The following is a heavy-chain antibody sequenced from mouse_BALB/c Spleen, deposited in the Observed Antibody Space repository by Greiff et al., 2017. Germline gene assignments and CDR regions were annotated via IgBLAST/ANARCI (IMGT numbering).Heavy chain of an antibody. CDR3: ARYYIGNSYAMDY. J-gene: IGHJ4*01. V-gene: IGHV5-9*03. Sequence: EVMLVESGGGLVKLGGSLKLSCAASGFTFSSYYMSWVRQTPEKRLELVAAISSGGGNTYYPDSVKGRFTISRDNAKNNLYLQMSSLRSEDTALYYCARYYIGNSYAMDYWGQGTSVTVSS. D-gene: IGHD2-14*01. CDR2: ISSGGGNT. CDR1: GFTFSSYY.